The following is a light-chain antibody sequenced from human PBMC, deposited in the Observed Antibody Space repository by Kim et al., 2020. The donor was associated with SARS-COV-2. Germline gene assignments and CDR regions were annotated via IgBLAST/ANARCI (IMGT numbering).Light chain of an antibody. Sequence: FSPGERAPLSCRARQSVSRYLAWYQQKPGQAPRLLIYDASNRATGIPARFSGSGSGTDFTLTISSLEPEDFAVYYCQQRSNWPITFGQGTRLEIK. CDR3: QQRSNWPIT. CDR1: QSVSRY. V-gene: IGKV3-11*01. J-gene: IGKJ5*01. CDR2: DAS.